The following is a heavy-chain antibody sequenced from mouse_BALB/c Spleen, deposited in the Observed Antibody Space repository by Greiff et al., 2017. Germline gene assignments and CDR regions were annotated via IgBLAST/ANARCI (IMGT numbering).Heavy chain of an antibody. CDR3: ARDADGTPFAY. V-gene: IGHV5-4*02. J-gene: IGHJ3*01. D-gene: IGHD2-1*01. Sequence: EVKLVESGGGLVKPGGSLKLSCAASGFTFSDYYMYWVRQTPEKRLEWVATISDGGSYTYYPDSVKGRFTISRDNAKNNLYLQMSSLKSEDTAMYYCARDADGTPFAYWGQGTLVTVSA. CDR2: ISDGGSYT. CDR1: GFTFSDYY.